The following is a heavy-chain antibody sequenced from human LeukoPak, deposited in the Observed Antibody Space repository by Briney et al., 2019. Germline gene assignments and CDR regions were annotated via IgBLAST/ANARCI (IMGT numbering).Heavy chain of an antibody. V-gene: IGHV3-48*01. CDR1: GFTFSNYN. Sequence: GGSLRLPCAASGFTFSNYNFNLVRQAPGKGLEWVSYISSTSSTIYYADSMEGRFTISRDNAKNSLYLQMNSLRAEDTAVYYCARDPPHGMDVWGQGTTVTVSS. CDR3: ARDPPHGMDV. CDR2: ISSTSSTI. J-gene: IGHJ6*02.